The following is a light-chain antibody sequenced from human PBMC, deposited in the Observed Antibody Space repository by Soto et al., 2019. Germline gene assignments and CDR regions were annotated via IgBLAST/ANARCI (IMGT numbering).Light chain of an antibody. CDR2: GAS. Sequence: DIVLTQSPGSLSLSPGERATLSCRASQSVDSSFFAWYQQKPGQAPRLLIYGASKRATGTPDRFSGSGSGTDFTLTITRLEPEDFAVYYCQQYVSSVTFGQGTKEEIK. CDR3: QQYVSSVT. J-gene: IGKJ1*01. CDR1: QSVDSSF. V-gene: IGKV3-20*01.